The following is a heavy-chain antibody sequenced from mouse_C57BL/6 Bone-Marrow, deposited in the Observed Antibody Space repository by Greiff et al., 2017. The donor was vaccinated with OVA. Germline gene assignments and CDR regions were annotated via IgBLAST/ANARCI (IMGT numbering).Heavy chain of an antibody. V-gene: IGHV1-81*01. Sequence: QVQLKESGAELARPGASVKLSCKASGFTFTSYGISWVKQRTGQGLEWIGEIYPRSGNTYYNENFKGKATLTADKSSSTAYMELRSLTSEDSAVYCGARERAQATLSAYWGQGTLVTVSA. CDR1: GFTFTSYG. CDR3: ARERAQATLSAY. CDR2: IYPRSGNT. D-gene: IGHD3-2*02. J-gene: IGHJ3*01.